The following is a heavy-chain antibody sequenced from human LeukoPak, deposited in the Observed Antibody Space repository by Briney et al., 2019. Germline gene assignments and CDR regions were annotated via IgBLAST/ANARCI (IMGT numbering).Heavy chain of an antibody. CDR2: IKQDGSEK. CDR1: GFTFSSYW. Sequence: GGSLRLSCAASGFTFSSYWTSWDRQAPGKGLEWVANIKQDGSEKYYVDSVKGRFTISRDNAKNSLYLQMSSLRADETAVYYCARDTYGSSGLYLDFWGQGTLVTVSS. J-gene: IGHJ4*02. D-gene: IGHD3-22*01. CDR3: ARDTYGSSGLYLDF. V-gene: IGHV3-7*01.